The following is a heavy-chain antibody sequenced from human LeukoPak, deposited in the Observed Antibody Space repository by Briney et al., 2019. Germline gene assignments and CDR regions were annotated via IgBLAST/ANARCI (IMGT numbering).Heavy chain of an antibody. V-gene: IGHV3-53*01. CDR2: IYSRGGT. CDR1: GFTVSSNF. Sequence: GGSLRLSCAASGFTVSSNFMSWVRQAPGKGLECVSVIYSRGGTYYADSVQGRFTISRDASKNTLFLQMNSLRADDTAVYYCASPGFGDRAPLYWGQGTLVTVSS. CDR3: ASPGFGDRAPLY. J-gene: IGHJ4*02. D-gene: IGHD3-10*01.